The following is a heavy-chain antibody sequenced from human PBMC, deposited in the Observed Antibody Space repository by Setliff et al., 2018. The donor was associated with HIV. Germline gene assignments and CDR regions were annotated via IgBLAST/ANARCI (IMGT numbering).Heavy chain of an antibody. V-gene: IGHV3-30*02. CDR2: IRYDGSNK. CDR3: VRGIVGASAFNY. J-gene: IGHJ4*02. CDR1: GFTFSSYG. Sequence: GGSLRLSCAASGFTFSSYGMHWVRQAPGKGLEWVAFIRYDGSNKYYADSVKGRFTISGDSSKNTLYLQMNGLRAEDTAVYYCVRGIVGASAFNYWGQGTLVTVSS. D-gene: IGHD1-26*01.